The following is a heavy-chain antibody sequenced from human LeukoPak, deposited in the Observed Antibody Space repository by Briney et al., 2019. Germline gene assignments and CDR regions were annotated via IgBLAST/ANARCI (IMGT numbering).Heavy chain of an antibody. CDR2: IIPIFGTA. J-gene: IGHJ4*02. D-gene: IGHD5-24*01. Sequence: SVKVSCKASGGTFNSYAISWVRQAPGQGLEWMGGIIPIFGTANYAQKFQGRVTITTDESTSTAYMELSSLRSEDTAVYYCAREGDGYSMPDYWGQGTLVTVSS. V-gene: IGHV1-69*05. CDR3: AREGDGYSMPDY. CDR1: GGTFNSYA.